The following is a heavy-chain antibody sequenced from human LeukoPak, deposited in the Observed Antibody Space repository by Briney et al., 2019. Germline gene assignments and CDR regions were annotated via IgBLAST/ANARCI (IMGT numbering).Heavy chain of an antibody. CDR3: ARKHSSGWCDALGY. J-gene: IGHJ4*02. Sequence: PSETLSLTCTVSGGPISSYYWSWIRQPPGKGLEWIGYSHHSGSTNYNFSLKSRVTISVDTSKNQFSLKLTSVTAADTAVYYCARKHSSGWCDALGYWGQGTLVTVSS. V-gene: IGHV4-59*12. D-gene: IGHD6-19*01. CDR2: SHHSGST. CDR1: GGPISSYY.